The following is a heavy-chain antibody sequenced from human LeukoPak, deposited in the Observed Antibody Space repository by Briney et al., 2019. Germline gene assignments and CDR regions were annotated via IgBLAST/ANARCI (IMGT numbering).Heavy chain of an antibody. CDR1: GFTVTNYY. V-gene: IGHV3-66*01. CDR3: TRDPDG. Sequence: GGSLRLSCAASGFTVTNYYMSWVRQAPGKGLEWVSVIYSGGDTFHADSVKGRFTLSRDNSKNILYLQMSSLRAEDTAVYYCTRDPDGWGRGTLVTVSS. J-gene: IGHJ4*02. CDR2: IYSGGDT.